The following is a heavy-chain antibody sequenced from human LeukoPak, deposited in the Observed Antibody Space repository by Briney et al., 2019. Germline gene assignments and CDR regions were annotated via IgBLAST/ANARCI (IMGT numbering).Heavy chain of an antibody. D-gene: IGHD7-27*01. J-gene: IGHJ5*02. CDR1: GYAFLGYY. Sequence: ASVPVPCKASGYAFLGYYLHWLQPPSGKALAWVGWINPNSGGTRYAQEFQGRVNMTMDTSISTVYMEMRSLRFDDTAVYYCARDRVGLGMNWFDPWGQGTLVIVSS. CDR2: INPNSGGT. CDR3: ARDRVGLGMNWFDP. V-gene: IGHV1-2*02.